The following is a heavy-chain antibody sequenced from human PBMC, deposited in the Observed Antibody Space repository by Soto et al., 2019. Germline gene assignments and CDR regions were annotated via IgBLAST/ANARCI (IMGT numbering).Heavy chain of an antibody. D-gene: IGHD3-10*01. J-gene: IGHJ6*02. CDR2: IDPSDSYT. CDR3: ARLEVVRGVNHYYYGMDV. V-gene: IGHV5-10-1*01. Sequence: GESLKISCKGSGYSFTSYWISWVRQMPGKGLEWMGRIDPSDSYTNYSPSFQGHVTISADKSISTAYLQWSSLKASDTAMYYCARLEVVRGVNHYYYGMDVWGQGTTVTVSS. CDR1: GYSFTSYW.